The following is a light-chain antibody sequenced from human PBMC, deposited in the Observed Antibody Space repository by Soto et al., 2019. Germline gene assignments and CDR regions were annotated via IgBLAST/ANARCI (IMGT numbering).Light chain of an antibody. CDR2: DVT. CDR1: RSDIGVYNY. CDR3: SSYTGSSALVV. V-gene: IGLV2-14*03. Sequence: QSALTQPASVSGSPGQSITISCTGTRSDIGVYNYVSWYQHHPGKAPILLIYDVTSRPSGVSNRFSGSKSGNTASLTISGLQAEDEADYYCSSYTGSSALVVFGGGTKLTVL. J-gene: IGLJ2*01.